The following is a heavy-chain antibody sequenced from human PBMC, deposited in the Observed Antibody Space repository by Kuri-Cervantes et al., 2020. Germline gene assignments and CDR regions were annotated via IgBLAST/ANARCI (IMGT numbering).Heavy chain of an antibody. CDR2: ISAYNGNT. J-gene: IGHJ4*02. CDR1: GYTFTSYG. CDR3: ARVDYCSGGSCYSPRAFDY. V-gene: IGHV1-18*01. Sequence: ASVKVSCKASGYTFTSYGISWVRQAPGQGLEWMGWISAYNGNTNYAQKLQGRVTMTTDTSTSTAYMELRSLRSDDTAVYYCARVDYCSGGSCYSPRAFDYWGQGTLVTGSS. D-gene: IGHD2-15*01.